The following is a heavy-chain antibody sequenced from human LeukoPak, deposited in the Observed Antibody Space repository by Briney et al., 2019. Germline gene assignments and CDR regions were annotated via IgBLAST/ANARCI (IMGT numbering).Heavy chain of an antibody. Sequence: PSETLSLTCAVSGGSISSGGYSWSWIRQPPGKGLEWIGYIYHSGSTYYNPSLKSRVTISVDRSKNQFLLKLSSVTAADTAVYYCAAHSLRYFDWLLEGDYWGQGTLVTASS. CDR3: AAHSLRYFDWLLEGDY. J-gene: IGHJ4*02. D-gene: IGHD3-9*01. V-gene: IGHV4-30-2*01. CDR1: GGSISSGGYS. CDR2: IYHSGST.